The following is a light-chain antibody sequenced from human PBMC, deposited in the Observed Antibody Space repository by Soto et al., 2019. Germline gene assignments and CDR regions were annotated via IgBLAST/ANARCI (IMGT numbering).Light chain of an antibody. CDR1: SSNIGADYD. CDR3: QSYDSGLSAVL. CDR2: GND. J-gene: IGLJ2*01. V-gene: IGLV1-40*01. Sequence: QSVLTQPPSVSGAPGQRVTISCTGSSSNIGADYDVNWYQQFPGTAPKLLIYGNDNRPSEVPDRFSGSKSDTSASLAVTGLQAEDEADYYCQSYDSGLSAVLFGGGTQLTVL.